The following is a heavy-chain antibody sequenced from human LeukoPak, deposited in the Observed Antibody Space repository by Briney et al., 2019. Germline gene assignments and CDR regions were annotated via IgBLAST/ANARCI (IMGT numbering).Heavy chain of an antibody. CDR1: GFTFSNYW. CDR2: INSDGSST. V-gene: IGHV3-74*01. CDR3: VRDRSGSSSVY. Sequence: GGSLILSCAASGFTFSNYWMHWFRQAPGKGLVWVSHINSDGSSTTYADSVKGRFTISRDNAKNTLYLQMNSLRAEDTAVYYCVRDRSGSSSVYWGQGTLVTVSS. J-gene: IGHJ4*02. D-gene: IGHD6-6*01.